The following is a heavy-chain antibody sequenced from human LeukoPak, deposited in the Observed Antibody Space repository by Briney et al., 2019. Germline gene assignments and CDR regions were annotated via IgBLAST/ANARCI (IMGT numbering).Heavy chain of an antibody. Sequence: GGTLRLSCAASGFTFSNHGMNWVRQAPGKGLEWVSGISPSGDITCYADSVKGRFTISRDNSKNTLYLEVISLTAEDTAVYYCAKDDAWLRFGEWSQGTLVTVSS. V-gene: IGHV3-23*01. CDR1: GFTFSNHG. J-gene: IGHJ4*02. CDR3: AKDDAWLRFGE. D-gene: IGHD3-10*01. CDR2: ISPSGDIT.